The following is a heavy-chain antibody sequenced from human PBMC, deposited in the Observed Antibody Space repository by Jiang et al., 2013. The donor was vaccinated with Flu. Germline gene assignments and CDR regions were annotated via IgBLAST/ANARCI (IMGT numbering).Heavy chain of an antibody. D-gene: IGHD6-13*01. CDR2: INHSGST. J-gene: IGHJ4*02. V-gene: IGHV4-34*01. CDR3: ARGQGAAAPPGY. CDR1: GGSFSGYY. Sequence: LLKPSETLSLTCAVYGGSFSGYYWSWIRQPPGKGLEWIGEINHSGSTNYNPSLKSRVTISVDTSKNQFSLKLSSVTAADTAVYYCARGQGAAAPPGYWGQGTLVTVSS.